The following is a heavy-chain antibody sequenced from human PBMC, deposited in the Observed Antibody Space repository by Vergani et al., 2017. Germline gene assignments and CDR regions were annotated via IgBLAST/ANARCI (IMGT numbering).Heavy chain of an antibody. CDR1: EFTFSNYA. CDR2: ISVSGVSA. V-gene: IGHV3-23*01. J-gene: IGHJ4*02. D-gene: IGHD3-10*01. Sequence: EVQLLESGGGLVQPGGSLRLTCAASEFTFSNYAMNWVRQAPGKGMEWVSGISVSGVSAYYTDSVKGRFTISRDNSKNMLFLQMTNMRTEGTAIYYCAKQYFVSGTYLFDYWGQGTLVTVSS. CDR3: AKQYFVSGTYLFDY.